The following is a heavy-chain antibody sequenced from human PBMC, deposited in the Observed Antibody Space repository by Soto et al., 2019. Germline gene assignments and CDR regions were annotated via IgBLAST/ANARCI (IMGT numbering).Heavy chain of an antibody. CDR1: GGSISSYC. CDR2: IYTGGST. CDR3: ARVGGSSSWYYYYGMDV. D-gene: IGHD6-13*01. V-gene: IGHV4-4*07. J-gene: IGHJ6*02. Sequence: SETLSLTCTVSGGSISSYCWSWIRQPAGKGLEWIGRIYTGGSTNYNPSLESRVTMSVDTSKNQFSLKLSSVTAADTAVYYCARVGGSSSWYYYYGMDVWGQGTTVTVSS.